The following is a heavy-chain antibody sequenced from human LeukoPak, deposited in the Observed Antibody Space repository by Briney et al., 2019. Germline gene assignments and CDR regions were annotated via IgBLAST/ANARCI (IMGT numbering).Heavy chain of an antibody. CDR1: GFTFSSYG. V-gene: IGHV3-30*03. D-gene: IGHD4-17*01. CDR3: ATLGTRTPATTATGAFDI. Sequence: GGSLRLSCAASGFTFSSYGMHWVRQAPGKGLEWVAVMSYDGSNKYYADSVKGRFTISRDNSKNTLYLQMNSLRAEDTAVYYCATLGTRTPATTATGAFDIWGQGTMVTVSS. CDR2: MSYDGSNK. J-gene: IGHJ3*02.